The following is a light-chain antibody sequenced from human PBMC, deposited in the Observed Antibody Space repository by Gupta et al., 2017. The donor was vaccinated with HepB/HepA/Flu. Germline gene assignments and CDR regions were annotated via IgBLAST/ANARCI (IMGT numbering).Light chain of an antibody. J-gene: IGKJ2*01. V-gene: IGKV1-39*01. Sequence: DIQMTQSPLFLSASVGDRVTLICRASQSINSYLNWYQQKVGTAPKLLIYATSTLQSGVPSRFSGSGYGTDFTLSISDVQPEDFATYYCQQTFTAPTTFGQGTXLDLK. CDR1: QSINSY. CDR3: QQTFTAPTT. CDR2: ATS.